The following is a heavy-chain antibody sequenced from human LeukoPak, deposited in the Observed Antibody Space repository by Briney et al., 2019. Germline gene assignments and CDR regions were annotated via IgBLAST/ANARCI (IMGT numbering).Heavy chain of an antibody. V-gene: IGHV4-59*11. CDR3: AGVRNYDSSGYYQLYYFDY. D-gene: IGHD3-22*01. CDR2: IYYSGST. CDR1: GGSISSHY. J-gene: IGHJ4*02. Sequence: SETLSLTCTVSGGSISSHYWSWIRQPPGKGLEWIGYIYYSGSTNYNPSLKSRVTISVDTSKNQFSLKLSSVTAADTAVYYCAGVRNYDSSGYYQLYYFDYWGQGTLVTVSS.